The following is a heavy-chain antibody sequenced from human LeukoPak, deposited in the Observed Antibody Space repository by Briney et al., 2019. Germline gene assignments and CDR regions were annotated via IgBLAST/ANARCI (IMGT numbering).Heavy chain of an antibody. CDR2: ISGPGGST. D-gene: IGHD3-10*01. V-gene: IGHV3-23*01. J-gene: IGHJ6*03. CDR3: GPTLGYNYYMDV. Sequence: GGSLRLSCAASGFTFSNLPMSWVRQAPGKGLEWVSAISGPGGSTYYADSVKDRFTISRDNSKNTLYLQMNSLRAEDTAVYYCGPTLGYNYYMDVWGEGTTVTVSS. CDR1: GFTFSNLP.